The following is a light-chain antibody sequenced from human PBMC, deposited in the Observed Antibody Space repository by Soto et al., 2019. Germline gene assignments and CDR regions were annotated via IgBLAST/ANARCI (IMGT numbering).Light chain of an antibody. V-gene: IGKV3-15*01. Sequence: EIVMTQFPATLSVSPGGRTTLSCRASQTISNNLAWYQQKPGQAPRLLIYGASTRATGIPARFSGSGSGTEFTLTISSLQSEDFAVYYCQQYNDSPLTFGGGTKVEIK. CDR3: QQYNDSPLT. J-gene: IGKJ4*01. CDR2: GAS. CDR1: QTISNN.